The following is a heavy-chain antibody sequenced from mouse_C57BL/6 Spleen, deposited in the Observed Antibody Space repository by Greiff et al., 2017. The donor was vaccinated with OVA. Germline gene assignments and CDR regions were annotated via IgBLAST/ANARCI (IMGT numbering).Heavy chain of an antibody. J-gene: IGHJ3*01. CDR3: ARKDYDGLAY. CDR1: GYTFTSYW. V-gene: IGHV1-50*01. D-gene: IGHD2-4*01. CDR2: IDPSDSYT. Sequence: VQLQQPGAELVKPGASVKLSCKASGYTFTSYWMQWVKQRPGQGLEWIGEIDPSDSYTNYNQKFKGKATLTVDTSSSTAYMQLSSLTSEDSAVYYCARKDYDGLAYWGQGTLVTVSA.